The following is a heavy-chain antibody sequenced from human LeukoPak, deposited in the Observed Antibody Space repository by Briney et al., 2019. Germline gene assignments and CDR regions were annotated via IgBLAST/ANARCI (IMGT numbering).Heavy chain of an antibody. V-gene: IGHV1-2*02. J-gene: IGHJ4*02. D-gene: IGHD3-22*01. CDR1: GYTFTSYY. CDR3: ARANSYEDNGYSPELRY. CDR2: SDPKSGAT. Sequence: ASVKVSCKASGYTFTSYYIHWLRKAPGQGFEWMGWSDPKSGATKYEHFQGRVTMTRDTSISTAYMELNRLTSDDTAVYYCARANSYEDNGYSPELRYWGQGTLVTVSS.